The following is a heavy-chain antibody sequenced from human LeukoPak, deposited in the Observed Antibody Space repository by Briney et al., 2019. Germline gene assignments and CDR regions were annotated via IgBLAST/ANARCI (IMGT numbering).Heavy chain of an antibody. D-gene: IGHD6-25*01. J-gene: IGHJ4*02. CDR3: ARDGAERAWDY. Sequence: SETLSLTCTVSGGSISSYFWTWMRQPAGRRLEWIGRIYTSGTTNYNPSLKSRVTMSLDTSKNQFSLNLTSVTAADTAVYYCARDGAERAWDYWGQGTLVTVSS. V-gene: IGHV4-4*07. CDR2: IYTSGTT. CDR1: GGSISSYF.